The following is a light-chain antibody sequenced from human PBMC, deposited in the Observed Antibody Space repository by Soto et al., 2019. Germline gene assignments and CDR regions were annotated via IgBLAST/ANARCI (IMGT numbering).Light chain of an antibody. CDR1: QSVSSY. V-gene: IGKV3-11*01. CDR2: DAS. Sequence: EIVLTQSPATLSLSPGERATLSCRASQSVSSYLAWYHQKPGQAPRLLIYDASNRATGIPARFSGSGSGTDFTIPISSVEPADFAVYYCQQRDNCWLTLGGWNKWEIK. CDR3: QQRDNCWLT. J-gene: IGKJ4*01.